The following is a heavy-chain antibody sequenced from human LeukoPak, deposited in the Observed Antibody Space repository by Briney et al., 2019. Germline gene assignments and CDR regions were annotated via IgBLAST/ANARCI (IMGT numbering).Heavy chain of an antibody. D-gene: IGHD3-22*01. J-gene: IGHJ1*01. CDR1: GGSISSSSYY. Sequence: SETLSLTCTVSGGSISSSSYYWGWIRQPPGKGLEWIGSIYYSGSTYYNPSLKSRVTISVDTSKNQFSLKLSSVTAADTAVYYCARDSHASGSVDFQHWGQGTLVTVSS. V-gene: IGHV4-39*02. CDR2: IYYSGST. CDR3: ARDSHASGSVDFQH.